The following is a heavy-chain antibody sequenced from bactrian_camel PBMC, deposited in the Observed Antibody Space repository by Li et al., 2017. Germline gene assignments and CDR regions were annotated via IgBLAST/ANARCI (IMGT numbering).Heavy chain of an antibody. V-gene: IGHV3S53*01. CDR3: AAGGSGLTPRTYNS. J-gene: IGHJ4*01. Sequence: VQLVESGGGSVQAGGSLRLSCLYNHRGNCMGWFRQAPGKERELVSSITRDGTSTYADAVKGRFTISQDNDKNTLYLQMNSLKPEDTAMYYCAAGGSGLTPRTYNSWGQGTQVTVS. CDR1: NHRGNC. D-gene: IGHD2*01. CDR2: ITRDGTS.